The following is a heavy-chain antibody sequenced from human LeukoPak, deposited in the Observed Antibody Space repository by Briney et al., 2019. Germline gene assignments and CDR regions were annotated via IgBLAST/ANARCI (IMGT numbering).Heavy chain of an antibody. CDR3: ARDEAAAGRFDY. D-gene: IGHD6-13*01. CDR1: GGSFSKYY. CDR2: VNHGGST. J-gene: IGHJ4*02. Sequence: PSETLSLTCAVYGGSFSKYYWRWVRRPPKKGLEWIGEVNHGGSTNYNPSLKSRVTISVDTSKNQFSLKLSSVTAADTAVYYCARDEAAAGRFDYWGQGTLVTVSS. V-gene: IGHV4-34*01.